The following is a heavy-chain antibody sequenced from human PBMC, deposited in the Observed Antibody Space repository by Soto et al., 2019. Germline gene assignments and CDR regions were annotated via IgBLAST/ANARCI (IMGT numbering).Heavy chain of an antibody. CDR3: TREVWSGYYSVYYGMDV. J-gene: IGHJ6*02. D-gene: IGHD3-3*01. CDR2: IRSKAYGGTT. V-gene: IGHV3-49*02. Sequence: WTRQPPGKGLEWVGFIRSKAYGGTTEYAASVKGRFTISRDDSKSIAYLQMNSLKTEDTAVYYCTREVWSGYYSVYYGMDVWGQGTTVTVSS.